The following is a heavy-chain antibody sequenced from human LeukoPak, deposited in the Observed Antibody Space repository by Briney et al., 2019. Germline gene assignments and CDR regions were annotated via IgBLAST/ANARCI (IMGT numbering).Heavy chain of an antibody. Sequence: ASVKVSCKASGYTFTSYGISWVRQAPGQGLEWMGWISAYNGNTNYAQKPQGRVTMTTDTSTSTAYMELRSLRSDDTAVYYCARERLSPLGYYGMDVWGQGTTVTVSS. CDR1: GYTFTSYG. J-gene: IGHJ6*02. CDR3: ARERLSPLGYYGMDV. V-gene: IGHV1-18*01. CDR2: ISAYNGNT. D-gene: IGHD1-26*01.